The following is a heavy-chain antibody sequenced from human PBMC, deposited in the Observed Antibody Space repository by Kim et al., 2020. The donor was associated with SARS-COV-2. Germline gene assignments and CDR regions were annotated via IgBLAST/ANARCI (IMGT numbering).Heavy chain of an antibody. CDR1: GYTFTGYY. CDR2: INPNSGGT. Sequence: ASVKVSCKASGYTFTGYYMHWVRQAPGQGLEWMGWINPNSGGTNYAQKFQGRVTMTRDTSISTAYMELSRLRSDDTAVYYCARGMSGRVPYYYYGMDVWGQGTTVTVSS. D-gene: IGHD3-3*01. J-gene: IGHJ6*02. V-gene: IGHV1-2*02. CDR3: ARGMSGRVPYYYYGMDV.